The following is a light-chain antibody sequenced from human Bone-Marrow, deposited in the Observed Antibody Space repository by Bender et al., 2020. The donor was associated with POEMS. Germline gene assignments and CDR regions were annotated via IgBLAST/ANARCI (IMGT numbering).Light chain of an antibody. Sequence: QSALSQPPSASGSPGQSVTISCTGTSSDVGGYDYVSWYQQHPGKAPKLIYDVSRRPSGVPDRFSGSKSGNTASLTISGLQADDEAVYYCSSYAGNYKILFGGGTKLTVL. CDR1: SSDVGGYDY. V-gene: IGLV2-11*01. J-gene: IGLJ2*01. CDR3: SSYAGNYKIL. CDR2: DVS.